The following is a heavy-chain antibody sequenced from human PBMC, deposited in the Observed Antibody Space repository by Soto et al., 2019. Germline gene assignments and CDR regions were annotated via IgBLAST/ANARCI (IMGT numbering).Heavy chain of an antibody. J-gene: IGHJ6*02. CDR2: INAGNGNT. Sequence: QVQLVQSGAEVKQPGASVKVSCKASGYTFTSYAMHWVRQAPGQRLEWMGWINAGNGNTKYSQKFQGRVTITRDTSASTAYMELSSLRSEDTAVYYCARDRAGYCSSTSCYYYYGMDVWGQGTTVTVSS. V-gene: IGHV1-3*01. CDR1: GYTFTSYA. CDR3: ARDRAGYCSSTSCYYYYGMDV. D-gene: IGHD2-2*03.